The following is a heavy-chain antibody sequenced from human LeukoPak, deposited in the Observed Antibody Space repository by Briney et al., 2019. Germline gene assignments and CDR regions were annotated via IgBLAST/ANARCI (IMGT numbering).Heavy chain of an antibody. V-gene: IGHV1-69*06. D-gene: IGHD2-15*01. CDR3: ARVDYSNLYNWFDP. CDR2: IIPIFGTA. J-gene: IGHJ5*02. CDR1: GGTFSSYA. Sequence: SVKVSCKASGGTFSSYAISWVRQAPGQGLEWMGGIIPIFGTANYAQKFQGRVTITADKSTSTAYMELSSLRSEDTAVYYCARVDYSNLYNWFDPWGQGTLVTVSS.